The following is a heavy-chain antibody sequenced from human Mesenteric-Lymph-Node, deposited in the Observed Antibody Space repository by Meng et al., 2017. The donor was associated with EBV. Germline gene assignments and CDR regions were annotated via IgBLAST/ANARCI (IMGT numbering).Heavy chain of an antibody. CDR3: ARLIYSGNNYPTVFDY. Sequence: QVQREGAGPGLGKPSEPLSLHCTVSAIGSANDWSWIRQPPGKGLEWVGYIYYSGNTYYNPSLKSRLTMSIDTSKGQFSLKLASVTAADTAVYYCARLIYSGNNYPTVFDYWGQGTLVTVSS. CDR2: IYYSGNT. D-gene: IGHD5-12*01. J-gene: IGHJ4*02. V-gene: IGHV4-30-4*01. CDR1: AIGSAND.